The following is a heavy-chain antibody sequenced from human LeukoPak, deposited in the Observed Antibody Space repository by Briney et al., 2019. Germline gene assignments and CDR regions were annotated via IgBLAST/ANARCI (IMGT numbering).Heavy chain of an antibody. CDR3: ARDPTYYYDSSGYGFDY. V-gene: IGHV4-39*07. CDR1: GVSISTSNYY. CDR2: IFYSGST. Sequence: SETLSLTCTVSGVSISTSNYYWGRIRQPPGKGLEWIGNIFYSGSTYYSPSLRSRVTISVDTSKNQFSLKLSSVTAAGTAVYYCARDPTYYYDSSGYGFDYWGQGTLVTVSS. J-gene: IGHJ4*02. D-gene: IGHD3-22*01.